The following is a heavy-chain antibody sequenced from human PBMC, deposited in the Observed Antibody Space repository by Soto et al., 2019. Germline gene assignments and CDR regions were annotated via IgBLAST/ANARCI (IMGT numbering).Heavy chain of an antibody. J-gene: IGHJ5*02. CDR1: GFTFDDYA. D-gene: IGHD6-6*01. CDR2: ISWNSGSI. CDR3: AKDFIPYSSSSPNWFDP. V-gene: IGHV3-9*01. Sequence: QAGGSLRLSCAASGFTFDDYAMHWVRQAPGKSLEWVSDISWNSGSIGYADSVKGRFTISRDNAKNSLYLQMNSLRAEDTALYYCAKDFIPYSSSSPNWFDPWGQGTLVTVSS.